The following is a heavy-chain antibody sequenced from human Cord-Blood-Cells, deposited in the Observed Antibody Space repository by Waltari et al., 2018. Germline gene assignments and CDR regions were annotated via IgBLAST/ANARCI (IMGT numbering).Heavy chain of an antibody. J-gene: IGHJ4*02. Sequence: VQLVESGGGVVQPGRSLRLSCAASGFTFSSYAMHWVRQAPGKGLEWVAVISYDGSNKYYADSVKGRFTISRDNSKNTLYLQMNSLRAEDTAVYYCARAAAAGFDYWGQGTLVTVSS. CDR1: GFTFSSYA. CDR3: ARAAAAGFDY. V-gene: IGHV3-30*04. D-gene: IGHD6-13*01. CDR2: ISYDGSNK.